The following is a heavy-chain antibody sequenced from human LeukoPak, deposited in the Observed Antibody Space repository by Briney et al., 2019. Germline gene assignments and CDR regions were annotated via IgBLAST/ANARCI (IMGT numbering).Heavy chain of an antibody. D-gene: IGHD6-13*01. CDR2: FDPEDGET. CDR1: GYTLTELS. J-gene: IGHJ6*02. Sequence: ASVKVSCKVSGYTLTELSMHWVRQAPGKGLEWMGGFDPEDGETIYAQKFQGRVTMTEDTSTDTAYMELSSLRSEDTAVYYCAREKSSSWYLIYYYYGMDVWGQGTTVTVSS. CDR3: AREKSSSWYLIYYYYGMDV. V-gene: IGHV1-24*01.